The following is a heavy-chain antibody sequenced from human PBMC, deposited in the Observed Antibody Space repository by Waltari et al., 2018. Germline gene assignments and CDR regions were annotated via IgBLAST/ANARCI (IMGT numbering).Heavy chain of an antibody. J-gene: IGHJ3*02. Sequence: QVQLVQSGAEVKKPGSSVKVSCKASGGTFSSYAISWVRQAPGQGREWMGRIIPIFGTANYAQKFQGRVTITADKSTSTAYMELSSLRSEDTAVYYCARAEGYSGYDYGRGASDAFDIWGQGTMVTVSS. D-gene: IGHD5-12*01. V-gene: IGHV1-69*08. CDR3: ARAEGYSGYDYGRGASDAFDI. CDR1: GGTFSSYA. CDR2: IIPIFGTA.